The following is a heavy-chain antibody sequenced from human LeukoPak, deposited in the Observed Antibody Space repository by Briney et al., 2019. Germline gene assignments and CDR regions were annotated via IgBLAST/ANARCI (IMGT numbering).Heavy chain of an antibody. V-gene: IGHV3-30*01. CDR1: GFTFSSYA. D-gene: IGHD2-15*01. Sequence: PGGSLRLSCAASGFTFSSYAMHWVRQAPGKGLEWVAVISYDGSNKYYADSVKGRFTISRDNSKNTLYLQMNSLRAEDTAVYYCAKSDKAYFDYWGQGTLVTVSS. CDR2: ISYDGSNK. J-gene: IGHJ4*02. CDR3: AKSDKAYFDY.